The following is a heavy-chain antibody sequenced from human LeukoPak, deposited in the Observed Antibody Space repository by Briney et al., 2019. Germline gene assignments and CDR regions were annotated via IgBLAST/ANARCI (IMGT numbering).Heavy chain of an antibody. D-gene: IGHD3-3*01. CDR3: ARADGWLLYRTYYFDY. CDR2: IKQDGSEK. J-gene: IGHJ4*02. CDR1: GFTFSSYW. V-gene: IGHV3-7*01. Sequence: GGSLRLSCAASGFTFSSYWMSWVRQAPGKGLEWVANIKQDGSEKYYVDSVKGRFTISRDNAKNSLYLQMNSLRAEDTAVYYCARADGWLLYRTYYFDYWGQGTLVTVSS.